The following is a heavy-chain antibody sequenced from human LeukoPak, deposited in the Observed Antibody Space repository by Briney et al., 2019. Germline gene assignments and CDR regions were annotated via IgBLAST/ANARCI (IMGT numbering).Heavy chain of an antibody. V-gene: IGHV3-23*01. J-gene: IGHJ4*02. D-gene: IGHD6-19*01. CDR2: ISGSGGST. Sequence: GGSLRLSCAASGFTFSSYGMSWVRQAPGKGLEWVSAISGSGGSTYYADSVKGRFTISRDNSKNTLYLQMNSLRAEDTAVYYCASQPIAVAGRARDYWGQGTLVTVSS. CDR1: GFTFSSYG. CDR3: ASQPIAVAGRARDY.